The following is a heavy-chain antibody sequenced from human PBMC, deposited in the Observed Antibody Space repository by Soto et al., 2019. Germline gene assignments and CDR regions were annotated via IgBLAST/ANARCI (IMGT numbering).Heavy chain of an antibody. D-gene: IGHD2-15*01. CDR2: IYHSGST. CDR3: ARAGSGPPWHWYFDL. CDR1: GAAISSGGYS. Sequence: LSLTCAVSGAAISSGGYSLSGIRQPPGKGLEWIGYIYHSGSTYYNPSLKSRVTISVDRSKNQFSLKLSSVTAADTAVYYCARAGSGPPWHWYFDLWGRGTLVTVSS. V-gene: IGHV4-30-2*01. J-gene: IGHJ2*01.